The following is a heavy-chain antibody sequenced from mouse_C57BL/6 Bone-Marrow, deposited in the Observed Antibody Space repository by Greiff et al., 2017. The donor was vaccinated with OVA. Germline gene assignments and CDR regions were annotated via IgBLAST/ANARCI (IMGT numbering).Heavy chain of an antibody. J-gene: IGHJ1*03. D-gene: IGHD2-4*01. V-gene: IGHV15-2*01. CDR1: DSEVFPIAY. CDR2: ILPSIGRT. CDR3: ARRGGLRRRNWYFDV. Sequence: SGSELRSPGSSVKLSCKDFDSEVFPIAYMSWVRQKPGHGFEWIGGILPSIGRTIYGEKFEDKATLDADTLSNTAYLELNSLTSEDSAIYYCARRGGLRRRNWYFDVWGTGTTVTVSS.